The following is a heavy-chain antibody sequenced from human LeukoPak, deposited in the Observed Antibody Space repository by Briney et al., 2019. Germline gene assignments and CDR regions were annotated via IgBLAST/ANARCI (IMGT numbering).Heavy chain of an antibody. D-gene: IGHD3-10*01. Sequence: ESGPTLVNPTPTLTLTCTFSGFSLSTSGVGVGWIRQPPGKALEWLSLIYWDDDKRYSPSLKSRLTITQDTSKNQVVLTMTNMDPVDTATYYCAHHVLLWFGELLIDYWGQGTLVTVSS. V-gene: IGHV2-5*02. CDR1: GFSLSTSGVG. J-gene: IGHJ4*02. CDR3: AHHVLLWFGELLIDY. CDR2: IYWDDDK.